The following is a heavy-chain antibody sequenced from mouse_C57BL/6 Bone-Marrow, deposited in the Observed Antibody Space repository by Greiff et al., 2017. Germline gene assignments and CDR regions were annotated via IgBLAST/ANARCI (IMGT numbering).Heavy chain of an antibody. J-gene: IGHJ3*01. V-gene: IGHV1-81*01. CDR3: ARVGYYWFAY. CDR1: GYTFTSYG. D-gene: IGHD2-3*01. Sequence: QVQLQQSGAELARPGASVQLSCKASGYTFTSYGISWVKQRTGQGLAWIGEISPRSGNTYYNEKFKGKATLTADKSSSTAYMELRSLTSEDAAVYFCARVGYYWFAYWGQGTLVTVSA. CDR2: ISPRSGNT.